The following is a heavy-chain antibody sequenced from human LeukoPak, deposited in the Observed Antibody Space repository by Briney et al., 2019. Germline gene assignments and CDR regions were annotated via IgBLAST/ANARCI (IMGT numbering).Heavy chain of an antibody. CDR2: ISTSSIYI. D-gene: IGHD5-24*01. CDR3: ARGRDGYTLIDAFDI. J-gene: IGHJ3*02. Sequence: PGGSLRLSCAASGFTFSSYGMHWVRQAPGKGLEWVSSISTSSIYIYYANSLKGRFTISRDNAKNSLYLEMNSLRAEDTALYYCARGRDGYTLIDAFDIWGQGTMVTVSS. V-gene: IGHV3-21*01. CDR1: GFTFSSYG.